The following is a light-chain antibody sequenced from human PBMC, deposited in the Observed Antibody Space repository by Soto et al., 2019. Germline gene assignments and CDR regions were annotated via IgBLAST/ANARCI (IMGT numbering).Light chain of an antibody. J-gene: IGKJ1*01. Sequence: EIVMTQSPATLSVSPGERVILSCRASQSISTNLAWYQYIPGQAPRLLIYAASTRATGIPARFSGSGPGTDFTLSITSLQSEDYAVYYCHQYNNWPPWTFGQGTKVDIK. CDR3: HQYNNWPPWT. V-gene: IGKV3-15*01. CDR1: QSISTN. CDR2: AAS.